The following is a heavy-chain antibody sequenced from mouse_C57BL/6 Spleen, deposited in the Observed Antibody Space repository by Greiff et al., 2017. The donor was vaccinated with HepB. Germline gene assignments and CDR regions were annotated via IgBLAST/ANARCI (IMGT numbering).Heavy chain of an antibody. V-gene: IGHV5-17*01. Sequence: EVQRVESGGGLVKPGGSLKLSCAASGFTFSDYGMHWVRQAPEKGLEWVAYISSGSSTIYYADTVKGRFTISRDNAKNTLFLQMTSLRSEDTAMYYCAMSTKLYAMDYWGQGTSVTVSS. J-gene: IGHJ4*01. CDR2: ISSGSSTI. D-gene: IGHD1-3*01. CDR3: AMSTKLYAMDY. CDR1: GFTFSDYG.